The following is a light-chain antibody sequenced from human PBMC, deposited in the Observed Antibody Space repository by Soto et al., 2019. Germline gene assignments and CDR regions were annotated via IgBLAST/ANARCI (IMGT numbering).Light chain of an antibody. CDR3: LQSRTTAYT. CDR2: AAS. CDR1: QDVVNY. J-gene: IGKJ2*01. V-gene: IGKV1-39*01. Sequence: DIDMTQAPSSLSASVGDRVTITCRAGQDVVNYLNWYQQKPGKAPRLLIYAASSLQSGVPSRFSGSGSGTTFTLTITDLQPEDVATYYCLQSRTTAYTFAQGTKVDIK.